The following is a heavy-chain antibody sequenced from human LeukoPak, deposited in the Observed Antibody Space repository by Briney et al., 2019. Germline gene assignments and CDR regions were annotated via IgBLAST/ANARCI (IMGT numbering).Heavy chain of an antibody. D-gene: IGHD6-6*01. CDR2: IRSDGTKI. CDR3: VTAVLDY. Sequence: GGSLTISCVGSGFKFSDYVVHWVRQAPGRGLEWLAFIRSDGTKIVYEESLKGRFTISRDNSKNTLYLQMNSLRGGESAVYHYVTAVLDYWVQGSVVAV. J-gene: IGHJ4*02. V-gene: IGHV3-30*02. CDR1: GFKFSDYV.